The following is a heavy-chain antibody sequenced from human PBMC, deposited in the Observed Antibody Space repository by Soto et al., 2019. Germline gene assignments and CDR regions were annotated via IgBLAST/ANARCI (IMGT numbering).Heavy chain of an antibody. D-gene: IGHD2-2*01. Sequence: PSETLSLTCSVSGGSIGSSRSDFGWIRPPQGKGLEGFGSLYYTGTTNYNPSLQSRVTISADKSQNHFSLRLSTVTAADTAVYYCGAYCSRTCFNDCFDPWGQGTLVTVSS. CDR1: GGSIGSSRSD. V-gene: IGHV4-39*02. CDR3: GAYCSRTCFNDCFDP. J-gene: IGHJ5*02. CDR2: LYYTGTT.